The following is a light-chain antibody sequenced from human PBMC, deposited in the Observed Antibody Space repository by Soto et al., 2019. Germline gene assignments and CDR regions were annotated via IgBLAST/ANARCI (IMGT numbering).Light chain of an antibody. Sequence: SSELTQPPSVSVAPGKTARITCGGNNIGSKSVHWYQQKPGQAPVLVIYYDSDRPSGIPERFSGSNSGNTATLTISRVEAGDEADYYCQVWDSSSDQFGGGTKVTVL. CDR1: NIGSKS. CDR3: QVWDSSSDQ. J-gene: IGLJ3*02. CDR2: YDS. V-gene: IGLV3-21*04.